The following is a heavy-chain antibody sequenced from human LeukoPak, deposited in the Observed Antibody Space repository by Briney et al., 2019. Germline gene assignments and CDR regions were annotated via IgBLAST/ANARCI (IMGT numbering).Heavy chain of an antibody. Sequence: GRSLRLSCAASGFTFSSYAMSWVRQAPGKGLEWVSAISGSAISGSGGRTYYADSVEGRFTISRDNSKNTLYLQMNSLRAEDTAVYYCAKEALKAAILGYYFDYWGQGTLVTVSS. D-gene: IGHD2-15*01. V-gene: IGHV3-23*01. CDR2: ISGSAISGSGGRT. CDR1: GFTFSSYA. CDR3: AKEALKAAILGYYFDY. J-gene: IGHJ4*02.